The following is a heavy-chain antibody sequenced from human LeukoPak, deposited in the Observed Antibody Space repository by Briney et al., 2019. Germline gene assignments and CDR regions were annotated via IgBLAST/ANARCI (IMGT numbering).Heavy chain of an antibody. CDR1: GGTFSSYA. CDR3: ARDKPAALGYMDV. CDR2: IIPIFGTA. V-gene: IGHV1-69*05. Sequence: SVKVSCKASGGTFSSYAISWVRQAPGQGLEWMGGIIPIFGTANYAQKFQGRVTITTDESTSTAYMELSSLRSEDTAVYYRARDKPAALGYMDVWGKGTTVTVSS. D-gene: IGHD2-2*01. J-gene: IGHJ6*03.